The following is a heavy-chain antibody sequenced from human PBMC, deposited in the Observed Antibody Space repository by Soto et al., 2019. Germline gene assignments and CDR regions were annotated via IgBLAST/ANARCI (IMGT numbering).Heavy chain of an antibody. Sequence: PGGSLRLSCAASGFTFSSYGMHWVRQAPGKGLEWVAVIWYDGSNKYYADSVKGRFTISRDNSKNTLYLQMNSLGAEDTAVYYCARDLPYYYDSSGSPVVGRFDYWGQGTLVTVSS. CDR3: ARDLPYYYDSSGSPVVGRFDY. V-gene: IGHV3-33*01. D-gene: IGHD3-22*01. CDR2: IWYDGSNK. CDR1: GFTFSSYG. J-gene: IGHJ4*02.